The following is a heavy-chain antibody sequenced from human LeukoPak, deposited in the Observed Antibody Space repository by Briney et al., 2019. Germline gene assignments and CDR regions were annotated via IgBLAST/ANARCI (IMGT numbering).Heavy chain of an antibody. D-gene: IGHD1-26*01. J-gene: IGHJ4*02. CDR2: IYYSGRT. Sequence: SETLSLTCTVSGGSITPYYWSWLRQPPGKGLEWIGYIYYSGRTNYDPSLKSRVTISVDTSKNQFSLKLSSVTAADTAVYYCASEVGPMSYWGQGTLVTVSS. CDR3: ASEVGPMSY. CDR1: GGSITPYY. V-gene: IGHV4-59*12.